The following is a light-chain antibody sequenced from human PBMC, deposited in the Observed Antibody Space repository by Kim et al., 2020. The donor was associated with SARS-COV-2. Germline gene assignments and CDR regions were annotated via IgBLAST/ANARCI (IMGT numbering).Light chain of an antibody. CDR3: LQHNSYPLT. Sequence: SASIGDRITITCRASQDVSSYLAWFQQKPGKVPQRLIYGASSRQSGVPSRFSGRGSGTEFTLTISGLLPEDFATYYCLQHNSYPLTFGGGTKLEI. CDR1: QDVSSY. J-gene: IGKJ4*01. CDR2: GAS. V-gene: IGKV1-17*03.